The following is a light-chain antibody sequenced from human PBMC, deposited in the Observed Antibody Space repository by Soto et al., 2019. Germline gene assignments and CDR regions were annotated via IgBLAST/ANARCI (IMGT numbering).Light chain of an antibody. CDR1: QSINIW. Sequence: DIQMTQSPSTLSASVGDRVTITCRASQSINIWLAWYQQKPGRAPKLLIYDASSLESGVPSRFSGRGSGTEFTLTISSLQSEDFAVYYCQQYNNWPPWTFGQGTKVDIK. J-gene: IGKJ1*01. CDR2: DAS. V-gene: IGKV1-5*01. CDR3: QQYNNWPPWT.